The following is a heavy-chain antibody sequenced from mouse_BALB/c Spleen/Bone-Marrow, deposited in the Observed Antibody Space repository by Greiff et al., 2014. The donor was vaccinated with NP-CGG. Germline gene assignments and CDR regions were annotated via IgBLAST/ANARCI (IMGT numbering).Heavy chain of an antibody. CDR1: GYTFTSYW. D-gene: IGHD2-2*01. Sequence: VHLVESGAELVKPGASAKLSCKASGYTFTSYWMHWVKQRPGQGLEWIGEINPSNGRTNYNEKFKSKATLTVDKSSSTAYMQLSSLTSEDSAVYYCARSGYDGFAYWGQGTLVTVSA. CDR3: ARSGYDGFAY. J-gene: IGHJ3*01. CDR2: INPSNGRT. V-gene: IGHV1S81*02.